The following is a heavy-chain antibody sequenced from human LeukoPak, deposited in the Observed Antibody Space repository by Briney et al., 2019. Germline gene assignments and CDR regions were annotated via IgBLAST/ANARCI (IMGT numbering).Heavy chain of an antibody. CDR3: AKDLGSGWSFDY. CDR2: ISGSGGST. J-gene: IGHJ4*02. D-gene: IGHD6-19*01. CDR1: GFTFSSYA. V-gene: IGHV3-23*01. Sequence: QSGGSLRLSCAASGFTFSSYAMSWVRQAPGKGLEWVSAISGSGGSTYYADTVKGRFTISRDNSKNTLYLQMNSLRAEDTAVYYCAKDLGSGWSFDYWGQGTLVTVSS.